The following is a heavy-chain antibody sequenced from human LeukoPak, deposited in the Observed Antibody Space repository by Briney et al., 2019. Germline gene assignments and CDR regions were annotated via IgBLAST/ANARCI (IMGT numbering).Heavy chain of an antibody. Sequence: AGALRLSCAASGFTFNKYWMSWVRQAPGKGGEGGANIKQDGSEKFYVESVKGRFTISRDTAKTSLYLQMNSLRLEHTAVYYCARDYPAGETIFGVVIMDRFDYWGQGTLVTVSS. D-gene: IGHD3-3*01. J-gene: IGHJ4*02. CDR3: ARDYPAGETIFGVVIMDRFDY. V-gene: IGHV3-7*01. CDR1: GFTFNKYW. CDR2: IKQDGSEK.